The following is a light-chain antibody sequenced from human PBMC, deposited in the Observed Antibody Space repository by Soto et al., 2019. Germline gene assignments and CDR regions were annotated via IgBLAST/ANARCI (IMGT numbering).Light chain of an antibody. CDR3: AAWDDSLDAYL. CDR2: RNN. Sequence: QSVLTQPPSASGTPGQRVTISCSGSSSNMGSNTVTWYQYRPGTAPTLLIYRNNQRPSGVPDRFSGSKSGTSASLAISGLPSEDEADYYCAAWDDSLDAYLFGTGTKLTVL. CDR1: SSNMGSNT. J-gene: IGLJ1*01. V-gene: IGLV1-44*01.